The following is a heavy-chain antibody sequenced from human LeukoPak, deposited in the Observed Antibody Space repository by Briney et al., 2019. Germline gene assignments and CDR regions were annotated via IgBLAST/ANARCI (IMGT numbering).Heavy chain of an antibody. J-gene: IGHJ6*02. Sequence: GGSLRLSCAASGFTFSIYEMNWVRQAPGKGLEWISYITDGGSAVYYADSVKGRFTVSRDNARNSLFLQVNSLRAEDTATYYCARRSTMSYHAIDVWGQGTMVTVSS. V-gene: IGHV3-48*03. CDR3: ARRSTMSYHAIDV. CDR2: ITDGGSAV. D-gene: IGHD5/OR15-5a*01. CDR1: GFTFSIYE.